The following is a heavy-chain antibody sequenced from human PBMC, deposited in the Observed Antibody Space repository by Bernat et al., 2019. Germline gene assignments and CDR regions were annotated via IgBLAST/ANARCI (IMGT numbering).Heavy chain of an antibody. CDR2: IWYDGSNK. Sequence: QVQLVESGGGVVQPGRSLRLSCAASGFTFSSYGMHWVRQAPGKGLEWVAVIWYDGSNKYYADSVKGRFTISRDNSKNTLYLQMNSLRAEDTAVYYCARVQTAYSSGWYSFDYWGQGTLVTVSS. V-gene: IGHV3-30*19. J-gene: IGHJ4*02. D-gene: IGHD6-19*01. CDR1: GFTFSSYG. CDR3: ARVQTAYSSGWYSFDY.